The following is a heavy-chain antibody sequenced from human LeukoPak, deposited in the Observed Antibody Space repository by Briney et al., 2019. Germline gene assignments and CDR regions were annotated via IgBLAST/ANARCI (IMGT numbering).Heavy chain of an antibody. Sequence: SETLSLTCTVSGGSISSYYWSWIRQPPGKGLEWIGYIYYSGSTNYNPSLKSRVTISVDTSKNQSSLKLSSVTAADTAVYYCARAQQGARDAFDIWGQGTMVTVSS. J-gene: IGHJ3*02. V-gene: IGHV4-59*01. CDR2: IYYSGST. D-gene: IGHD4/OR15-4a*01. CDR3: ARAQQGARDAFDI. CDR1: GGSISSYY.